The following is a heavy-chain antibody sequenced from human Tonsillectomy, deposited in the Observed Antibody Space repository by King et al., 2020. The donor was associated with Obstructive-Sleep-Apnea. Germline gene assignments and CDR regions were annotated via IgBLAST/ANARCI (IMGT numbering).Heavy chain of an antibody. Sequence: QLQESGPGLVKPSQTLSLTCAVSGGSISSGGYSWSWIRQPPGKGLEWIGDIYYSGSTYYNPSLKSRVTISVDTSKNQFSLKLSSVTAADTAVYYCAGGVDCSSTSCYRGRWFDPWGQGTLVTVSS. CDR3: AGGVDCSSTSCYRGRWFDP. CDR1: GGSISSGGYS. V-gene: IGHV4-30-4*07. CDR2: IYYSGST. D-gene: IGHD2-2*01. J-gene: IGHJ5*02.